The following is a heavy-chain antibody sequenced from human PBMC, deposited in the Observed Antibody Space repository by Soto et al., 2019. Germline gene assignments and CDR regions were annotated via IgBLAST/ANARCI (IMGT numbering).Heavy chain of an antibody. Sequence: SETLSLTCAVXGGSFSGFYWTWIRQPPGTGLEWIGEINHSGSTNYNPSLKSRVTISVDTTKNQFSLKLISLTAADTAVYYCAIEPRAWGQGTLVTVS. J-gene: IGHJ5*02. CDR2: INHSGST. V-gene: IGHV4-34*09. CDR3: AIEPRA. CDR1: GGSFSGFY.